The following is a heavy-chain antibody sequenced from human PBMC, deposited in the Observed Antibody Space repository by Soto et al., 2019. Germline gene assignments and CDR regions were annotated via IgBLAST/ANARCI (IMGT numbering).Heavy chain of an antibody. CDR1: GYRFTIYW. Sequence: PGGALKIFFKGSGYRFTIYWIILVLQXPGKGLEWRGSIVLSDSYTNYSPFCEGHITIPPDKFISTAYLQCGRPKGGDTARYYWARLQLDPEVTIDVWGQGTMVTVSS. CDR2: IVLSDSYT. V-gene: IGHV5-10-1*01. J-gene: IGHJ4*02. D-gene: IGHD1-1*01. CDR3: ARLQLDPEVTIDV.